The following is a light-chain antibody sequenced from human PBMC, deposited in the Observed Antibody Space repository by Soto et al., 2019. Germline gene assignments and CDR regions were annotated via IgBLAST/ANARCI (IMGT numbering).Light chain of an antibody. CDR3: SSYTSRSTLVV. CDR2: DVS. J-gene: IGLJ2*01. CDR1: SSDVGAYNY. Sequence: QSALTQPASVSGSPGQSITISCTGTSSDVGAYNYVSWYQQHPGKAPKLIIYDVSHRPSGVSNRFSGSKSGNTASLTISGLQDEDEADYYCSSYTSRSTLVVFGGGTKLTVL. V-gene: IGLV2-14*03.